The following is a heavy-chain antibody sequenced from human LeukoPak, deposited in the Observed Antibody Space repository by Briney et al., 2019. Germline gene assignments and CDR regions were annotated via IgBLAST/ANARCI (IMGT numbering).Heavy chain of an antibody. V-gene: IGHV3-9*01. CDR2: ISWNSGSI. D-gene: IGHD2-2*01. CDR3: ARTSGWYDAFDI. Sequence: SSGGYYWSWIRQHPGKGLEWVSGISWNSGSIGYADSVKGRFTISRDNAKNSLYLQMNSLRAEDTALYYCARTSGWYDAFDIWGQGTMVTVSS. J-gene: IGHJ3*02. CDR1: SSGGYY.